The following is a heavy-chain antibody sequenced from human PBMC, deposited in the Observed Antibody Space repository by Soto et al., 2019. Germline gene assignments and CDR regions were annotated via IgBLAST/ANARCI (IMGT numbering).Heavy chain of an antibody. CDR2: MNPNSGNT. D-gene: IGHD2-15*01. Sequence: ASVKVSCKASGYTFTSYDINWVRQATGQGLEWMGWMNPNSGNTGYAQKFQGRVTMTRNTSISTAYMELSSLRSEDTAVYYCAREGLPYCSGGSCYSPYYYYYGMDVWGQGTTVTVSS. CDR3: AREGLPYCSGGSCYSPYYYYYGMDV. V-gene: IGHV1-8*01. CDR1: GYTFTSYD. J-gene: IGHJ6*02.